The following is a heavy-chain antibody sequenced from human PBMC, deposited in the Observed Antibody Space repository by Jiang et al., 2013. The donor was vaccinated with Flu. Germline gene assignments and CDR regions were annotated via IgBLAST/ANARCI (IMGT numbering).Heavy chain of an antibody. Sequence: SGAEVKKPGSSVKVSCKASGGTFSSYAISWVRQAPGQGLEWMGRIIPILGMTNSAQRFQGRVTITADTSTSTAHMELNSLRSDDTAVYYCARSITVAGTGIYYFDYWGQGPWSPSPQ. CDR2: IIPILGMT. D-gene: IGHD6-19*01. V-gene: IGHV1-69*04. CDR1: GGTFSSYA. CDR3: ARSITVAGTGIYYFDY. J-gene: IGHJ4*02.